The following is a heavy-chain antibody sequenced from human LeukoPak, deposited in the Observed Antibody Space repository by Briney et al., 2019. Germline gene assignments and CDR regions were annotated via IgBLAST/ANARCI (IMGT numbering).Heavy chain of an antibody. CDR2: IHYSGST. J-gene: IGHJ6*03. V-gene: IGHV4-39*01. CDR1: GGSISSSGYY. Sequence: SETLSLTCTVSGGSISSSGYYWGWVRQPPGKGLEWIGSIHYSGSTCYIPSLKSRVTISVDTSKNQFSLKLSSVTAADTAAYYCAIPTIGYYYYMDVWGKGTTVTVSS. D-gene: IGHD1-26*01. CDR3: AIPTIGYYYYMDV.